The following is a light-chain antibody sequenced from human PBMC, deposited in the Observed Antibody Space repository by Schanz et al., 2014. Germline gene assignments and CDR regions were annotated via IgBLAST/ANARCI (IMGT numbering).Light chain of an antibody. J-gene: IGKJ3*01. CDR2: DAS. CDR3: HQYINSPFT. CDR1: QSVYNY. V-gene: IGKV3-11*01. Sequence: EIVLTQSPATLSLSPGERATLSCRASQSVYNYLAWYQHKPGQVPRLVIYDASKRATGIPARFSGSGSGADFTLTIDSLEPEDLAVYYCHQYINSPFTFGPGTKLDLK.